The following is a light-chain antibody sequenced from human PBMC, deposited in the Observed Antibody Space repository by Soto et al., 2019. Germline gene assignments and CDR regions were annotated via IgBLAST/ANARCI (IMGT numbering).Light chain of an antibody. Sequence: EMVLTKSPGTLYLSPGERATLSCRASQGVTSSYLAWYQQKPGQAPRLLIYGASIRATGIPDRFSGSGSGTDFTLTISRLEPEDVAVYFCQQYGSSPLTFGGGTKVEIK. CDR3: QQYGSSPLT. J-gene: IGKJ4*01. CDR1: QGVTSSY. V-gene: IGKV3-20*01. CDR2: GAS.